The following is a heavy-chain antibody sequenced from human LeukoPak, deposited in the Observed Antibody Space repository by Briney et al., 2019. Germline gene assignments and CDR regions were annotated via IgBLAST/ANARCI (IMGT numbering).Heavy chain of an antibody. CDR2: ISGSGGST. CDR3: AKRGREVPAARGFFDY. V-gene: IGHV3-23*01. J-gene: IGHJ4*02. D-gene: IGHD2-2*01. Sequence: PGGSLRLSCAASGFTFSSYAMSWVRQAPGKGLEWVSAISGSGGSTYYADSVKGRFTISRDNSKNTLYLQMNSLRAEDTAVYYCAKRGREVPAARGFFDYWGQGTLVTVSS. CDR1: GFTFSSYA.